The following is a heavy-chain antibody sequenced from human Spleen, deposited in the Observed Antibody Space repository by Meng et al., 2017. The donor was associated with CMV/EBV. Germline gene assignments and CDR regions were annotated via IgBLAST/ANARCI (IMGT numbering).Heavy chain of an antibody. V-gene: IGHV4-39*01. Sequence: SETLSLTCRVLGGSIGSSGYYWGWIRQSPGKGLQWIGSVFHSGAAYFHPSFEGRAIISVGTSKDHFSLNLSAVAAADTAVYYCARHWPIYGIYLSHFDTWGHGVLVTVSS. J-gene: IGHJ4*01. D-gene: IGHD2/OR15-2a*01. CDR2: VFHSGAA. CDR3: ARHWPIYGIYLSHFDT. CDR1: GGSIGSSGYY.